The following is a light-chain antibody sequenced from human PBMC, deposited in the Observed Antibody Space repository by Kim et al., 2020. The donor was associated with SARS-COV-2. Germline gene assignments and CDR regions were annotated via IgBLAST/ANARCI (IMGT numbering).Light chain of an antibody. J-gene: IGLJ2*01. CDR2: CKD. Sequence: EQTVKITCQGDSLQTSYAPWYQQKPGQAPVLVLYCKDNRPSGIPDRFSGSSSSNTGSLTITGAQAEDEADYYCSSRDTTNSHVVFGGGTQLTVL. V-gene: IGLV3-19*01. CDR1: SLQTSY. CDR3: SSRDTTNSHVV.